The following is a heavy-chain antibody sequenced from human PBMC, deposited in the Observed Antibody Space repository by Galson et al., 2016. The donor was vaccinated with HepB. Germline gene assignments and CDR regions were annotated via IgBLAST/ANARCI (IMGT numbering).Heavy chain of an antibody. CDR3: ARHPTGYYDN. V-gene: IGHV4-39*01. J-gene: IGHJ4*02. CDR1: GGSITSYDYY. Sequence: LSLTCTVSGGSITSYDYYWAWIRQPPGKGKEWVASIYYSGSTYYNPSLNSRVTISRDTSNNRFSLDLTSVTAADTAVYYCARHPTGYYDNWGQGILVTVSS. CDR2: IYYSGST. D-gene: IGHD2-15*01.